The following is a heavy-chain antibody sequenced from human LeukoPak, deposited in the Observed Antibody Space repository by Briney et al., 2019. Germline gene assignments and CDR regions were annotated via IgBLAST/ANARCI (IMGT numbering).Heavy chain of an antibody. J-gene: IGHJ4*02. CDR2: ISGRDGST. CDR1: GFTFSSFA. D-gene: IGHD1-26*01. Sequence: GSLRLSCAASGFTFSSFAMSWVRQAPGKGLEWVSGISGRDGSTYYADSVKGRFTISRDNAKNTLYLQMNSLRAEDTAVYYCAKAGSIRFDYWGQGTLVTVSS. V-gene: IGHV3-23*01. CDR3: AKAGSIRFDY.